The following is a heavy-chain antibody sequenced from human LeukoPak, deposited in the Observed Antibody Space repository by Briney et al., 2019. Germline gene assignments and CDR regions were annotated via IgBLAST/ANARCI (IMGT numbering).Heavy chain of an antibody. D-gene: IGHD4-17*01. V-gene: IGHV4-39*02. CDR2: FYYSGST. CDR3: AREADFGEDDSAFDI. CDR1: GGSISSSSHY. Sequence: PSETLSLTCTVSGGSISSSSHYWGWIRQPPGKGLEWIGSFYYSGSTHYNPSLKSRVTITMDTSKNQFSLKLTSGTAADTAVYYCAREADFGEDDSAFDIWGQGTMVSVSS. J-gene: IGHJ3*02.